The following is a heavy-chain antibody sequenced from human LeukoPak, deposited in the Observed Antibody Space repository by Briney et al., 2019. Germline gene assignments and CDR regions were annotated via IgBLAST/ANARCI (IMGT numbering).Heavy chain of an antibody. CDR2: IYYSGST. Sequence: SETLSLTCTVSGGSISSSSYYWGWIRQPPGKGLEWIGSIYYSGSTYYNPSLKSRVTISVDTSKNQFSLKLSSVTAADTAVYYCARSGPPAYYYDSSGYFGNWGQGTLVTVSS. CDR3: ARSGPPAYYYDSSGYFGN. CDR1: GGSISSSSYY. J-gene: IGHJ4*02. D-gene: IGHD3-22*01. V-gene: IGHV4-39*01.